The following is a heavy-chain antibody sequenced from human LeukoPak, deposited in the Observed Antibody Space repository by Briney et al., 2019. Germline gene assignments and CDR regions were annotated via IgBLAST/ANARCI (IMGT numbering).Heavy chain of an antibody. J-gene: IGHJ3*02. CDR2: IYSGGST. Sequence: GSLRLSCAASGFTVSSNYMSWVRQAPGKGLEWVSVIYSGGSTYYADSVKGRFTISRDNSKNTLYIQMNSLRAEDTAVYYCARERSGDDAFDIWGQGTMVTASS. D-gene: IGHD2-21*02. CDR3: ARERSGDDAFDI. V-gene: IGHV3-53*01. CDR1: GFTVSSNY.